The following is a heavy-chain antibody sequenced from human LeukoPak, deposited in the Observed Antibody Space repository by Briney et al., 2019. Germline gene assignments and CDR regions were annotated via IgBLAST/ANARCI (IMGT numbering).Heavy chain of an antibody. CDR3: ARVGLVAAIGVWFDP. CDR1: GGSFSGYY. J-gene: IGHJ5*02. V-gene: IGHV4-59*08. CDR2: IYYSGST. D-gene: IGHD5-12*01. Sequence: SETLSLTCAVYGGSFSGYYWSWIRQPPGKGLEWIGYIYYSGSTNYNPSLKSRFTISVDTSKNQFYLKMNSVTAADTAVYYCARVGLVAAIGVWFDPWGQGTLVTVSS.